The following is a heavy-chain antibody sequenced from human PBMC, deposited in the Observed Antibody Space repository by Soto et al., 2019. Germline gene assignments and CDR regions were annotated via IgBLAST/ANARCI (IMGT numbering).Heavy chain of an antibody. D-gene: IGHD2-21*02. J-gene: IGHJ4*02. CDR2: IYYSGST. Sequence: SETLSLTCTVSGGSISSSSYYWGWIRQPPGKGLEWIGSIYYSGSTYYNPSLKSRVTISVDTSKNQFSLKLSSVTAADTAVYYCARHVGLAYCGGDCYSTCAYWGQGTLVTVS. V-gene: IGHV4-39*01. CDR1: GGSISSSSYY. CDR3: ARHVGLAYCGGDCYSTCAY.